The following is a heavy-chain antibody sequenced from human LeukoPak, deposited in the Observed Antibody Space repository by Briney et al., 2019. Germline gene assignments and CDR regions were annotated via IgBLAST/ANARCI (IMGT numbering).Heavy chain of an antibody. D-gene: IGHD3-10*01. Sequence: GGSLRLSCAASGFTFITYGMTWVRQAPGKGLEWVSGISGSGASTYYADSVKGRFTISRDNSKNTLFLEMNNLRADDTAVYYCADSPGNFDPWGQGTLVTVSS. CDR3: ADSPGNFDP. J-gene: IGHJ5*02. CDR1: GFTFITYG. CDR2: ISGSGAST. V-gene: IGHV3-23*01.